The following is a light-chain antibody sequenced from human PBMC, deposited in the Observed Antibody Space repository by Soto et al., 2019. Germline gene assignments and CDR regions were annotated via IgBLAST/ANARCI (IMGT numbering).Light chain of an antibody. CDR1: QGIGDS. CDR2: DTS. Sequence: VMTQSPATLSVSPGAGATLSCKASQGIGDSLACYQHKPGQTPRLLIYDTSTRATGVPARFSGSRSGTEFTLTLSSLQSEDFAVYYCQRYNNWPLTFGGGTKVESK. V-gene: IGKV3-15*01. J-gene: IGKJ4*01. CDR3: QRYNNWPLT.